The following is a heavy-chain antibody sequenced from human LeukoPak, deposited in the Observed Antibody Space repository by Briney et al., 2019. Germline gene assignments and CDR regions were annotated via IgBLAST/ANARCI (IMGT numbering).Heavy chain of an antibody. J-gene: IGHJ4*02. V-gene: IGHV3-23*01. CDR3: AKVMDYYGSGSYFDY. CDR1: GFTFDDYA. Sequence: GGSLRLSCAASGFTFDDYAMHWVRQAPGKGLEWVSGISGSGGSTYYADSVKGRFTISRDNSKNTLYLQMNSLRAEDTAVYYCAKVMDYYGSGSYFDYWGQGTLVTVSS. CDR2: ISGSGGST. D-gene: IGHD3-10*01.